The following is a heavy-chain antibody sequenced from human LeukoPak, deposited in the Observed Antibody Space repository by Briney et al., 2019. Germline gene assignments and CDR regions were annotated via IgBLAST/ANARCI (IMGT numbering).Heavy chain of an antibody. CDR2: ISVSGANT. CDR3: AREGLSSSWDNWYFDL. D-gene: IGHD6-13*01. J-gene: IGHJ2*01. V-gene: IGHV3-23*01. Sequence: GGSLRLSCAASGFTFSSYEMNWVRQAPGKGLEWVSGISVSGANTYYADSVKGRFTISRDNSKNTLYLQMSSLRAVDTAVYYCAREGLSSSWDNWYFDLWGRGTLVTVSS. CDR1: GFTFSSYE.